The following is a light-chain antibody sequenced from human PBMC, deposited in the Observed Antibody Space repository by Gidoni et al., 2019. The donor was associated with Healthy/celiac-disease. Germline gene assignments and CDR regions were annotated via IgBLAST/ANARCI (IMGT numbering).Light chain of an antibody. V-gene: IGLV2-23*02. J-gene: IGLJ1*01. CDR1: SSDVGSYNL. CDR2: EVS. CDR3: CSYAGSSTSV. Sequence: QSALTQPASVSGSPGQSITISCPGTSSDVGSYNLVSWYQQHPGKAPKRMIYEVSKRPSGVSNRFSGSKSGNTASLTISGLQAEDEADYYCCSYAGSSTSVFGTGTKVTVL.